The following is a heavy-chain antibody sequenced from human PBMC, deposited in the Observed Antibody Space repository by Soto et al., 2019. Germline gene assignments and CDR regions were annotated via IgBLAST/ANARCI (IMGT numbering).Heavy chain of an antibody. CDR1: GGSISSGGYY. CDR2: IYYSGST. CDR3: ARERGVVVAAIPIANNWFDP. Sequence: SETLSLTCTVSGGSISSGGYYWSWIRQHPGKGLEWIGYIYYSGSTYYNPSLKSRVTISVDTSKNQFSLKLSSVTAADTAVYYCARERGVVVAAIPIANNWFDPWGQGTLVTVSS. D-gene: IGHD2-15*01. V-gene: IGHV4-31*03. J-gene: IGHJ5*02.